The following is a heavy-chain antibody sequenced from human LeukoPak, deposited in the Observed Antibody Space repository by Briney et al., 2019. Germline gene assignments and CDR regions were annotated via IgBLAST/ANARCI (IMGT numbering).Heavy chain of an antibody. CDR3: AKRRTTVITMDYFDY. J-gene: IGHJ4*02. D-gene: IGHD4-17*01. CDR2: ISGGAGTP. CDR1: GFTFSSYG. V-gene: IGHV3-23*01. Sequence: GGSLRLSCAASGFTFSSYGMHWVRQAPGKGLEWVSGISGGAGTPYYADSVKGRFAISRDNSKNTLYLQMSSLRAEDTAVYYCAKRRTTVITMDYFDYWGQGTLVTVSS.